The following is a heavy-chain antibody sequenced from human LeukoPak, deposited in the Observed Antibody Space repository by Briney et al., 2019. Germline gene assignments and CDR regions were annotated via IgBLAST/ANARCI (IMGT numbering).Heavy chain of an antibody. Sequence: SETLSLTCTVSGGSISSYYWSWIRQPPGKGLEWIGYIYYSGSTNYNPSLKSRVTISVDTSKNQFSLKLSSVTAADTAVYYCARELLGYCSSTSCQFSGWFDPWGQGTLVTVSS. CDR2: IYYSGST. D-gene: IGHD2-2*01. CDR3: ARELLGYCSSTSCQFSGWFDP. CDR1: GGSISSYY. J-gene: IGHJ5*02. V-gene: IGHV4-59*12.